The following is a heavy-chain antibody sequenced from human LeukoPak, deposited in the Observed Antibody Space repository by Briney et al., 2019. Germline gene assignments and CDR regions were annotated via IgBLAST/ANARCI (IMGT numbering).Heavy chain of an antibody. CDR3: ARAIVVSDY. Sequence: GGSLRLSCAASGFTFSSYAMHWVRQAPGKGLEWVAVISYDGSNKYYADSVKGRFTISRDNSKNTLYLQMDSLRAEDTAVYYCARAIVVSDYWGQGTLVTVSS. D-gene: IGHD3-22*01. V-gene: IGHV3-30*04. CDR1: GFTFSSYA. CDR2: ISYDGSNK. J-gene: IGHJ4*02.